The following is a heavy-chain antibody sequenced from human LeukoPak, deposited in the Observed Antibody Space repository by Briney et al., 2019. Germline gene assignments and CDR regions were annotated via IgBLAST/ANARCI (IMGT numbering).Heavy chain of an antibody. Sequence: GGSLRLSCAATGFTFSNYWMNWVRQAPGKGLEWVANIKQDGSAKYYVDSVKGRFTISRDNAKNSLYLQMNSLGAEDTAVYYCARTIREQWLTIDYWGQGTLVTFSS. CDR1: GFTFSNYW. D-gene: IGHD6-19*01. V-gene: IGHV3-7*04. CDR3: ARTIREQWLTIDY. J-gene: IGHJ4*02. CDR2: IKQDGSAK.